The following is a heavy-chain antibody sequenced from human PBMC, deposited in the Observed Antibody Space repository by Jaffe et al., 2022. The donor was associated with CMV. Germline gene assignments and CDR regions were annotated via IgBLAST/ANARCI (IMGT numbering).Heavy chain of an antibody. D-gene: IGHD5-12*01. CDR2: ISSSSSYI. CDR3: ATSRIMLATISYFDY. Sequence: EVQLVESGGGLVKPGGSLRLSCAASGFTFSSYSMNWVRQAPGKGLEWVSSISSSSSYIYYADSVKGRFTISRDNAKNSLYLQMNSLRAEDTAVYYCATSRIMLATISYFDYWGQGTLVTVSS. J-gene: IGHJ4*02. V-gene: IGHV3-21*01. CDR1: GFTFSSYS.